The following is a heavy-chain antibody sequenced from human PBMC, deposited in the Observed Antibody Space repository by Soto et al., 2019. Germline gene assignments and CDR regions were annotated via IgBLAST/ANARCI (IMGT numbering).Heavy chain of an antibody. CDR2: ISWNSGSI. CDR3: AKDMRGYSYGRPAYYYYYYYMDV. CDR1: GFTFDDYA. J-gene: IGHJ6*03. D-gene: IGHD5-18*01. Sequence: PGGSLRLSCAASGFTFDDYAMHWVRQAPGKGLEWVSGISWNSGSIGYADSVKGRFTISRDNAKNSLYLQMNSLRAEDTALYYCAKDMRGYSYGRPAYYYYYYYMDVWGKGTTVTVSS. V-gene: IGHV3-9*01.